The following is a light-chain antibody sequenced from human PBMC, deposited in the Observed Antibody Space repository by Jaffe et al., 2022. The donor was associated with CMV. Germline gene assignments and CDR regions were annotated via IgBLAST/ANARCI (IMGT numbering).Light chain of an antibody. CDR1: SSDVGGYNY. CDR3: SSYARSSTPWV. J-gene: IGLJ3*02. CDR2: DVS. Sequence: QSALTQPASVSGSPGQSISISCTGTSSDVGGYNYVSWYQQHPGKAPKLIIYDVSSRPSGVSSRFSGAKSGNTASLTISGLQAEDEADYYCSSYARSSTPWVFGGGTKLTVL. V-gene: IGLV2-14*03.